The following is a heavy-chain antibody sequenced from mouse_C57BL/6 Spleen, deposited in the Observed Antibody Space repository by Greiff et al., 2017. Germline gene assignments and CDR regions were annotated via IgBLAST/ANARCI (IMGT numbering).Heavy chain of an antibody. CDR1: GYSITSGYY. V-gene: IGHV3-6*01. CDR2: ISYDGSH. J-gene: IGHJ3*01. Sequence: DVQLQESGPGLVKPSQSLSLTCSVTGYSITSGYYWNWIRQFPGNKLEWTGYISYDGSHNYNPSLKNRISITRDPSKNQFFLKLNSVTTEDTATYYCASRYYDYAPWFAYWGQGTLVTVSA. CDR3: ASRYYDYAPWFAY. D-gene: IGHD2-4*01.